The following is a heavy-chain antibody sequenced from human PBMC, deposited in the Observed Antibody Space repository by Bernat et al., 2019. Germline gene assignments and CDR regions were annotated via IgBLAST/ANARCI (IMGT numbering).Heavy chain of an antibody. CDR3: ARDPGYYGSGSYSQYYYYGMDV. CDR1: GFTFSSYW. CDR2: IKQDGSEK. V-gene: IGHV3-7*04. Sequence: EVQLVESGGGLVQPGRSLRLSCAASGFTFSSYWMSWVRQAPGKGLEWVANIKQDGSEKYYVDSVKGRFTISRDNAKNSLYLQMNSLRAEDTAVYYCARDPGYYGSGSYSQYYYYGMDVWGQGTTVTVSS. J-gene: IGHJ6*02. D-gene: IGHD3-10*01.